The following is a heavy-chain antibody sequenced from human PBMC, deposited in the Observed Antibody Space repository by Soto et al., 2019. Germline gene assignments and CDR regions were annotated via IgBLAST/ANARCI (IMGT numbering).Heavy chain of an antibody. Sequence: EVQLVESGGGLVQPGRSLRLSCAASGFTFDDYAMHWVRQAPGKGLEWVSGISWNSGSIGYADSVKGRFTISRDNAKNSRYLQMNSLRAEDTALYYCAKDIHSSGWNWFDPWGQGTLVTVSS. CDR3: AKDIHSSGWNWFDP. D-gene: IGHD6-19*01. V-gene: IGHV3-9*01. CDR1: GFTFDDYA. CDR2: ISWNSGSI. J-gene: IGHJ5*02.